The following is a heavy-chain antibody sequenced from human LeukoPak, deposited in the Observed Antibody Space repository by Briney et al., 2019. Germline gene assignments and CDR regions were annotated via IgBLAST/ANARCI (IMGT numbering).Heavy chain of an antibody. Sequence: GGSLRLSCAASGFTFSSYAMSWVRQAPGKALEWVSAISGSGASTYYADSVKGRFTISRDNSKNTLHLQMNSLRAEVTAVYYCAKDRAIVATIFDYWGQGTLVTVSS. CDR3: AKDRAIVATIFDY. J-gene: IGHJ4*02. D-gene: IGHD5-12*01. V-gene: IGHV3-23*01. CDR2: ISGSGAST. CDR1: GFTFSSYA.